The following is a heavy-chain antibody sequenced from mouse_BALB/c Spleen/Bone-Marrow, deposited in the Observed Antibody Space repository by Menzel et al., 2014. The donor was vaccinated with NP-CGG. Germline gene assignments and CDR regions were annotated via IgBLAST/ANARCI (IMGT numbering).Heavy chain of an antibody. D-gene: IGHD1-2*01. J-gene: IGHJ4*01. V-gene: IGHV1-52*01. CDR1: GYTFTSYW. Sequence: VKLVESGAELVRPGASVKLSCKASGYTFTSYWMNWVKQRPEQGLEWIGRIDPYDSETHYNQKFKDKALLTVDKSSSTAYMQLSSLTSEDSAVYYCARGGGSYAMDYWGQGTSVTVSS. CDR3: ARGGGSYAMDY. CDR2: IDPYDSET.